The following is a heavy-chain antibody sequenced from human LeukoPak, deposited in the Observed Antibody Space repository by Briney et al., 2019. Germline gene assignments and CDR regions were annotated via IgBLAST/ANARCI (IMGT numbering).Heavy chain of an antibody. J-gene: IGHJ6*03. CDR3: ARAGGGSWPYYMDV. D-gene: IGHD2-15*01. CDR2: ISYDGSNK. V-gene: IGHV3-30*09. CDR1: GFTFSSYA. Sequence: HPGRSLRLSCAASGFTFSSYAMHWVRQAPGKGLEWVAVISYDGSNKYYADSVKGRFAISRDNSKNTLYLQMNSLRAEDTAVYYCARAGGGSWPYYMDVWGKGTTVTVSS.